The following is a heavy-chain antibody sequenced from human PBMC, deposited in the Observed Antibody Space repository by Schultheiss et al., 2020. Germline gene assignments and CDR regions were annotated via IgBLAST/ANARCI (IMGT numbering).Heavy chain of an antibody. Sequence: GGSLRLSCAASGFTFSNACMSWVRRAPGKGLEWVGHIKSKSDGGTTDYAAPVKGRFTISRDDSKNTVFLQMNGLKTEDTGVYYCTTGTWIQLWLADYWGQGTLVTVSS. J-gene: IGHJ4*02. CDR3: TTGTWIQLWLADY. V-gene: IGHV3-15*01. CDR1: GFTFSNAC. D-gene: IGHD5-18*01. CDR2: IKSKSDGGTT.